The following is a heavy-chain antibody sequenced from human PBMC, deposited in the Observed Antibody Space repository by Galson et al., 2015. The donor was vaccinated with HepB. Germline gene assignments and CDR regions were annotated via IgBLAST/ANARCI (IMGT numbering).Heavy chain of an antibody. CDR3: ARDIYTNSDHWYLDL. J-gene: IGHJ2*01. CDR2: ISYDGSNK. CDR1: GIPFSSHA. Sequence: SLRLSCAASGIPFSSHAMHWVRQAPGKGLEWVVFISYDGSNKYYADSVKGRFTISRDNAKNILYLQINGLRPEDTAVYYCARDIYTNSDHWYLDLWGRGTLVTVSS. D-gene: IGHD2-8*01. V-gene: IGHV3-30-3*01.